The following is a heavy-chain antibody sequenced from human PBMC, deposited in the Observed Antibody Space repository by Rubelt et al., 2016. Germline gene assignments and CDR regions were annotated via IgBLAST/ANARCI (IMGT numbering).Heavy chain of an antibody. CDR3: AADFLGAAGTGD. CDR2: INHSGST. Sequence: QVQLQQWGAGLLKPSETLSLTCAVYGGSFSGYYWSWIRQPPGKGLEWIGEINHSGSTTYNPSLKSRVTISVDTSKNQFSLKLCSVTAADTAVYYCAADFLGAAGTGDWGQGTLVTVSS. CDR1: GGSFSGYY. D-gene: IGHD6-13*01. J-gene: IGHJ4*02. V-gene: IGHV4-34*01.